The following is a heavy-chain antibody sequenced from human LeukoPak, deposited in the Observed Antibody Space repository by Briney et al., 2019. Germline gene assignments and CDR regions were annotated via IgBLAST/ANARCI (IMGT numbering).Heavy chain of an antibody. J-gene: IGHJ4*02. CDR1: GFTFSGYG. CDR3: AKGGGYTSSSHYFDF. V-gene: IGHV3-30*02. D-gene: IGHD6-6*01. Sequence: GGSLRLSCAASGFTFSGYGIHWVRQTPGKGLEWVAFIRHDGSKKYYGNSVNGRFTISRDNSKNTLYLQMDSLRAEDTAVYYCAKGGGYTSSSHYFDFWGQGTLVTVSS. CDR2: IRHDGSKK.